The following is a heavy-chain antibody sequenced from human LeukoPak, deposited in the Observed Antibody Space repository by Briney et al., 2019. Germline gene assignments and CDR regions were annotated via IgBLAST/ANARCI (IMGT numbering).Heavy chain of an antibody. CDR1: GYTFTSYG. CDR3: AKTLGYCSSTSRYPMDY. V-gene: IGHV1-18*01. Sequence: ASVKVSCKASGYTFTSYGISWVRQAPGQGLEWMGWISAYNGNTNYAQKLQGRVTMTTDTSTSTAYMELRSLRSDDTAVYYCAKTLGYCSSTSRYPMDYWGQGTLVTVSS. CDR2: ISAYNGNT. D-gene: IGHD2-2*01. J-gene: IGHJ4*02.